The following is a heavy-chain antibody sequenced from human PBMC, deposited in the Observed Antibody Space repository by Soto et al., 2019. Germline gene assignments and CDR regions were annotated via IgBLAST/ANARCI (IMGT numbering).Heavy chain of an antibody. J-gene: IGHJ4*02. D-gene: IGHD2-15*01. CDR3: AGALSATRRLDH. CDR2: VSSSGGTT. Sequence: EVQLLESGGGSVQPGGSLRLSCAASGFIFNTYAMNWFRQAPGKGLGWVSVVSSSGGTTYYADSVKGRFTISRDNSKSTLYLQMGSLRVEDTAMYFCAGALSATRRLDHWGQGTLVTVSS. V-gene: IGHV3-23*01. CDR1: GFIFNTYA.